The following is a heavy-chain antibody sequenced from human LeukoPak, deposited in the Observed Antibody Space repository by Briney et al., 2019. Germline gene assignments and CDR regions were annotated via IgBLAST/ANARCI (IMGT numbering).Heavy chain of an antibody. J-gene: IGHJ4*02. CDR1: GFTFSSYA. V-gene: IGHV3-30-3*01. Sequence: GGSLRLSCAASGFTFSSYAMHWVRQAPGKGLEWVAVISYDGSNKYYADSVKGRFTISRDNSKNTLYLQMNSLRAEDTAVYYCARAESPWGQGTPVTVSS. CDR3: ARAESP. CDR2: ISYDGSNK.